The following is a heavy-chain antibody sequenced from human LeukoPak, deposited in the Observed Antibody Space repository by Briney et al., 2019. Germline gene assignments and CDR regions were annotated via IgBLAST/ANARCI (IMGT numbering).Heavy chain of an antibody. CDR1: GFTVSSNY. D-gene: IGHD5-18*01. CDR2: IYSAGST. V-gene: IGHV3-53*01. CDR3: ARASKGYSSGYGYYYYYMDV. Sequence: GGSLRLSCAASGFTVSSNYMSWVRQTPGKGLEWVSVIYSAGSTYYADSVKGRLTISRDNAKNSLYLQMNSLRAEDTVVYYCARASKGYSSGYGYYYYYMDVWGKGTTVTIS. J-gene: IGHJ6*03.